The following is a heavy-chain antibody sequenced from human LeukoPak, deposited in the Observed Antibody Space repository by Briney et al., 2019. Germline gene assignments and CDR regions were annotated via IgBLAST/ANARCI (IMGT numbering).Heavy chain of an antibody. V-gene: IGHV1-69*13. CDR2: INPIFGTA. D-gene: IGHD2-21*02. J-gene: IGHJ6*04. CDR1: GGTFSSYA. Sequence: SVKVSCKASGGTFSSYAISWVRQAPGQGLEWMGGINPIFGTANYAQKFQGRVTITADESTSTAYMELSSLRSEDTAVYYCARARYGDDSMDVWGKGTTVTVSS. CDR3: ARARYGDDSMDV.